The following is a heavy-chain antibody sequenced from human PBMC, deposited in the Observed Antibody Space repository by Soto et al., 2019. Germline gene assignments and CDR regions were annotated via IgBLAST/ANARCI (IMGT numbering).Heavy chain of an antibody. V-gene: IGHV1-18*01. CDR1: GYNFITSG. D-gene: IGHD3-22*01. J-gene: IGHJ3*02. CDR2: ISAANGDR. CDR3: ARVKGHYYDSSGYPEDI. Sequence: ASVKVSCKASGYNFITSGINWVRQAPGQGLEWMGWISAANGDRKYAQKLQGRVTMTTDTSTSTAYMELRSLRSDDTAVYYCARVKGHYYDSSGYPEDIWGQGTMVTVSS.